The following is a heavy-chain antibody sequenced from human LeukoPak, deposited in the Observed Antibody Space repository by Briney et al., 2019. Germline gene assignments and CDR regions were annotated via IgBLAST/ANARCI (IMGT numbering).Heavy chain of an antibody. CDR1: GGSISSGSYY. D-gene: IGHD3-22*01. CDR3: ARDSDYDSSGYYSPFDY. CDR2: IYTSGST. V-gene: IGHV4-61*02. J-gene: IGHJ4*02. Sequence: SETLSLTCTVSGGSISSGSYYWSWIRQPAGKGLEWIGRIYTSGSTNYNPSLKSRVTISVDTSKNQFSLKLSSVTAADTAVYYCARDSDYDSSGYYSPFDYWGQGTLVTVSS.